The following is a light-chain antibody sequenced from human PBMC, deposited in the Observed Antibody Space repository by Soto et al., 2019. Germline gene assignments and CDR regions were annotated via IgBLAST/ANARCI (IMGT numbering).Light chain of an antibody. J-gene: IGKJ2*01. Sequence: EIVLTQSPGTLSLSPGERATLSCRASQSVSSSYLAWYQQKPGQAPRLLIYGASSRATGIPDRFSGSGSGTVFTLTISRLEPEDFAVYYCPQYGSSPPRYTFGQGTKLEI. CDR2: GAS. CDR1: QSVSSSY. V-gene: IGKV3-20*01. CDR3: PQYGSSPPRYT.